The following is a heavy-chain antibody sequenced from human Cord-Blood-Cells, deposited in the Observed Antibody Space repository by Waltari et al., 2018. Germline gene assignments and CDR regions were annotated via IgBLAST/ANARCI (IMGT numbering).Heavy chain of an antibody. J-gene: IGHJ3*02. CDR3: ATNSGYDAFDI. CDR1: GGSISSSSYY. Sequence: QLQLQESGPGLVKPSETLSLTCTVSGGSISSSSYYCGWIRQPPGKGLVWIGSIYYSGSTYYNPSLKSRVTISVDTSKNQFSLKLSSVTAADTAVYYCATNSGYDAFDIWGQGTMVTVSS. D-gene: IGHD5-12*01. V-gene: IGHV4-39*07. CDR2: IYYSGST.